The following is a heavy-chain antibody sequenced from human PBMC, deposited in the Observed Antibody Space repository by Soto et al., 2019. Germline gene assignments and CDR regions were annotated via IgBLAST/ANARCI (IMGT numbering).Heavy chain of an antibody. V-gene: IGHV4-39*01. D-gene: IGHD3-9*01. CDR3: ARQYGDYAILTGYSQNWFDP. CDR1: GGSISSSSHY. CDR2: IYYSGST. J-gene: IGHJ5*01. Sequence: QLQLQESGPGLVKPSETLSLTCTVSGGSISSSSHYWGWIRQSPGKGLEWIGSIYYSGSTYYNPSLKSRVTISVDTSKNQFSLKLSSVTAADTAVYYCARQYGDYAILTGYSQNWFDPWGQGTLVTVSS.